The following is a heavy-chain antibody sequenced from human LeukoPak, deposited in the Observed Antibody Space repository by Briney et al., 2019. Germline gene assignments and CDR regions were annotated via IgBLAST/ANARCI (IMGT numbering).Heavy chain of an antibody. Sequence: GGSLRLSCAASGFNFSNGMHWVRQAPGKGLEWVTSIWFDGSNIHYAGSVKGRVIISRDNSKSALYLQMNSLRAEDTAIYYCARDSLPMAVTGPFDHWGQGALVTVSS. J-gene: IGHJ4*02. D-gene: IGHD6-19*01. CDR1: GFNFSNG. CDR2: IWFDGSNI. V-gene: IGHV3-33*01. CDR3: ARDSLPMAVTGPFDH.